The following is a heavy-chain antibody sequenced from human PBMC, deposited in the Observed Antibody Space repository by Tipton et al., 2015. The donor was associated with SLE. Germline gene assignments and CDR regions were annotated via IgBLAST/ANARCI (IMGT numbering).Heavy chain of an antibody. V-gene: IGHV4-61*02. J-gene: IGHJ2*01. CDR1: GGSISSDGYY. CDR3: ARDRGVYWYFDL. Sequence: TLSLTCTVSGGSISSDGYYWSWIRQPAGKGLEWIGRIYTSGSTNYNPSLKSRVTISVDTSKNQFSLKLSSVTAADTAVYYCARDRGVYWYFDLWGRGTLVTVSS. D-gene: IGHD2-8*01. CDR2: IYTSGST.